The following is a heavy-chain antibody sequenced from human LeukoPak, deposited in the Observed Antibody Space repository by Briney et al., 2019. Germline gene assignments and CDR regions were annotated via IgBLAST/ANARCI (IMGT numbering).Heavy chain of an antibody. CDR3: AKVRETYCVTTTCYGDFDF. V-gene: IGHV3-33*06. J-gene: IGHJ4*02. CDR2: IWYDGGNK. D-gene: IGHD2-2*01. Sequence: PGGSLRLSCAASGFTFSAYGMHWVRQAPGEGLEWVAIIWYDGGNKYYADSVKGRFTISRDDSKNTLHLQMNNLRAEDAAVYYCAKVRETYCVTTTCYGDFDFWGQGTLVTVAS. CDR1: GFTFSAYG.